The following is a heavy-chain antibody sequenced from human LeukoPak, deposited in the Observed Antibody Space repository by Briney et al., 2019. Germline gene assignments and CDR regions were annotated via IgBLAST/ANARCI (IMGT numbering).Heavy chain of an antibody. D-gene: IGHD6-13*01. CDR2: ISGSGGST. Sequence: GGSLRLSCAASGFTFSSYGMSWVRQAPGKGLEWVSAISGSGGSTYYADSVKGRFTISRNNAKNSLYLQMNSLRAEDTAVYYCARGGSSWYYFDYWGQGTLVTVSS. CDR1: GFTFSSYG. J-gene: IGHJ4*02. CDR3: ARGGSSWYYFDY. V-gene: IGHV3-23*01.